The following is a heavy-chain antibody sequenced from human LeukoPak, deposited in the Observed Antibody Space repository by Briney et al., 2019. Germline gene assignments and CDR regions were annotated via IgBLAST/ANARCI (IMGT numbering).Heavy chain of an antibody. V-gene: IGHV3-33*08. J-gene: IGHJ4*02. Sequence: GGSLRLSCAASGFTLSSSGMHWVRQAPGKGLEGVSYIWYDGSNKYYADSVKGWFTISRDNSKNTLYLQKDSLRAEDTALYFCARTNTWDRGPIIAPLDYWGQGTLVTVSS. CDR1: GFTLSSSG. CDR3: ARTNTWDRGPIIAPLDY. D-gene: IGHD3-10*01. CDR2: IWYDGSNK.